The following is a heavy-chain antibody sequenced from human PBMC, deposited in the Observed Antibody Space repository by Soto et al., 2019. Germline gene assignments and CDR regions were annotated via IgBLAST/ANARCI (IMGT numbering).Heavy chain of an antibody. D-gene: IGHD3-3*01. CDR2: IIPIFGTA. V-gene: IGHV1-69*01. CDR3: ASPYDFWSGYAPHYYYYYGMDV. J-gene: IGHJ6*02. Sequence: QVQLVQSGAEVKKPGSSVKVSCKASGGTFSSYAISWVRQAPGQGLEWMGGIIPIFGTANYAQKFQGRVTITAAESTSTAYMELSSLRSEDTAVYYCASPYDFWSGYAPHYYYYYGMDVWGQGTTVTVAS. CDR1: GGTFSSYA.